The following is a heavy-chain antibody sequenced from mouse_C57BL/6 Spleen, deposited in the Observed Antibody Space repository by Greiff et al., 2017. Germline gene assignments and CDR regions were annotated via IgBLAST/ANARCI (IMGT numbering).Heavy chain of an antibody. CDR2: IRNKANGYTT. CDR3: ARYRDSYAMDY. Sequence: EVKLMESGGGLVQPGGSLSLSCAASGFTFTDYYMSWVRQPPGKALEWLGFIRNKANGYTTEYSASVKGRFTISRDNSQSILYLQMNALSAEDSATYYCARYRDSYAMDYWGQGTSVTVSS. CDR1: GFTFTDYY. V-gene: IGHV7-3*01. J-gene: IGHJ4*01.